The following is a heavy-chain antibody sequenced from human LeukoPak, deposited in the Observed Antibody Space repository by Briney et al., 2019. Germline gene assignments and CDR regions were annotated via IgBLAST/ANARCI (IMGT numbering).Heavy chain of an antibody. D-gene: IGHD2/OR15-2a*01. CDR2: VFYSGST. CDR1: GGSISSYY. Sequence: PSETLSLTCTVSGGSISSYYWSWIRQPPGKGLEWIGYVFYSGSTNYNPSLKSRVTISLDTSKNRFSLNLSSVTAADTAVYYCARRSTSFNYAMDVWGQGTTVTVSS. J-gene: IGHJ6*02. V-gene: IGHV4-59*08. CDR3: ARRSTSFNYAMDV.